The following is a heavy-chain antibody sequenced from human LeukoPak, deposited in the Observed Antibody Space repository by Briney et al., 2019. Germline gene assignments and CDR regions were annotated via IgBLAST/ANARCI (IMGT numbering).Heavy chain of an antibody. CDR2: INPNSGGT. Sequence: GASVQVSCKASGYTFTGNYIHWVRQAPGQGLEWVGWINPNSGGTNYAQKFQGRVTMTRDTSISTSYIELSRLRSDDTAVYYGAREYYYGSGSYYTNHFDYWGQGTLVTVSS. J-gene: IGHJ4*02. V-gene: IGHV1-2*02. CDR3: AREYYYGSGSYYTNHFDY. D-gene: IGHD3-10*01. CDR1: GYTFTGNY.